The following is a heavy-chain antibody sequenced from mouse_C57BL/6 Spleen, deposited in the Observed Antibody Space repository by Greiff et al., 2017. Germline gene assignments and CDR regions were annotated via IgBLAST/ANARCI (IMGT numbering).Heavy chain of an antibody. CDR1: GYAFRSYW. CDR3: ARGGLGEAMDY. D-gene: IGHD4-1*01. J-gene: IGHJ4*01. Sequence: QVQLKESGAELVKPGASVKISCKASGYAFRSYWMNWVKQRPGKGLEWIGQIYPGDGDTNYNGKFKGKDTLTADKSSSTAYMQLSSLTSEDSAVYFCARGGLGEAMDYWGQGTSVTVSS. CDR2: IYPGDGDT. V-gene: IGHV1-80*01.